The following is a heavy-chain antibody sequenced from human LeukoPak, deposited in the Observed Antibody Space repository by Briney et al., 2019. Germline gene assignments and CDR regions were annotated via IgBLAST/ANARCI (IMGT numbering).Heavy chain of an antibody. J-gene: IGHJ3*02. D-gene: IGHD1-26*01. V-gene: IGHV5-51*01. CDR3: AREEPRVGAPGYAFDI. Sequence: GESLKISCKASGYRFTNYWIGWVRQMPGKGLEWMGIIYPSDSGTKYSPSFEGQVTMSVDKSISTAYLQWSSLKASDTAMYYCAREEPRVGAPGYAFDIWGQGTMVTVSS. CDR1: GYRFTNYW. CDR2: IYPSDSGT.